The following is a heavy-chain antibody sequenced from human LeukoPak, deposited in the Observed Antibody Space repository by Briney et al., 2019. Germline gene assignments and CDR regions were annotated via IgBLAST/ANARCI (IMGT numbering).Heavy chain of an antibody. J-gene: IGHJ4*02. CDR3: ARGYYYQNYYFDY. Sequence: SETLSLTCTVSGGSLSSYYWSWLRQPPGKGLEWIGYIYYSGSTNYNPSLTNRVTISVDTSKNQFSLKLTSVTAADTAVYYCARGYYYQNYYFDYWGQGTLVTVSA. CDR1: GGSLSSYY. CDR2: IYYSGST. D-gene: IGHD5-12*01. V-gene: IGHV4-59*01.